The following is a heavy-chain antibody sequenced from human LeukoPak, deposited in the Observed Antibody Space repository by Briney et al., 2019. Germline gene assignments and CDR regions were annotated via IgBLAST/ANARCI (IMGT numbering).Heavy chain of an antibody. CDR2: ISSNGGST. D-gene: IGHD6-13*01. Sequence: GGSLRLSCAASGFTFSDYAMHWVRQAPGKGLEYVSVISSNGGSTYYADSVKGRFTISRDNSKNTLYLQMNSLRAEDTAVYYCAKDPERIAAAVGYFDYWGQGTLVTVSS. CDR3: AKDPERIAAAVGYFDY. CDR1: GFTFSDYA. V-gene: IGHV3-64*04. J-gene: IGHJ4*02.